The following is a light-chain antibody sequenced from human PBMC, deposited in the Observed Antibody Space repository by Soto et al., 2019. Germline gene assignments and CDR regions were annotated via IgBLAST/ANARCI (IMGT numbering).Light chain of an antibody. J-gene: IGLJ2*01. Sequence: QPVLTQPPSASGTPGQRVTISCSGSSSNIGSNYVYWYQQLPGTAPKLLIYRNNQRPSGVPDRFSGSKSGTSASLAISGLRSEDEADYYCAAWDDSLEGVFGGGTQLTVL. CDR3: AAWDDSLEGV. CDR2: RNN. V-gene: IGLV1-47*01. CDR1: SSNIGSNY.